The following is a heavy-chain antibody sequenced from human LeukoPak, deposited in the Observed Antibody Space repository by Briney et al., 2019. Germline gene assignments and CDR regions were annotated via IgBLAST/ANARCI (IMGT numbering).Heavy chain of an antibody. V-gene: IGHV1-2*06. J-gene: IGHJ4*02. Sequence: SVKVSCKSSGYTFTGYYMHWVRQAPGQGLEWMGRINPNSGGTNYAQKFQGRVTMTRDTSISTAYTELSRLRSDDTAVYYCARNGYSSSAELDYWGQGTLVTVSS. CDR2: INPNSGGT. D-gene: IGHD6-6*01. CDR1: GYTFTGYY. CDR3: ARNGYSSSAELDY.